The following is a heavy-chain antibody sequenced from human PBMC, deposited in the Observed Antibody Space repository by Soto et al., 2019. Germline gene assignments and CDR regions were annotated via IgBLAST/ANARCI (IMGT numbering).Heavy chain of an antibody. D-gene: IGHD2-15*01. Sequence: GESLKVSCKGSGYSFTSYWIGWVRQMPGKGLEWMGIIYPGDSDTRYSSSFQGQVTISADKSISTAYLQWSSLKASDTAMYYCARLIEYCSGGSCRDYYYYGMDVWGQGTTVTVSS. CDR1: GYSFTSYW. CDR2: IYPGDSDT. CDR3: ARLIEYCSGGSCRDYYYYGMDV. J-gene: IGHJ6*02. V-gene: IGHV5-51*01.